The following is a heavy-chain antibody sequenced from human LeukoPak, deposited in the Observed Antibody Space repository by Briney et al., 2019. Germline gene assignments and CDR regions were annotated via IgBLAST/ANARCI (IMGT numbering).Heavy chain of an antibody. CDR3: ARSRGYSRFDY. J-gene: IGHJ4*02. CDR1: GGSISSYY. Sequence: PSETLSLTCTVSGGSISSYYWSWIRQPPGRGLEWIGYIYYSGSTNYNPSLKSRVTISVDTSKNRFSLKLSSVTAADTAVYYCARSRGYSRFDYWGQGTLVTVSS. CDR2: IYYSGST. V-gene: IGHV4-59*01. D-gene: IGHD5-18*01.